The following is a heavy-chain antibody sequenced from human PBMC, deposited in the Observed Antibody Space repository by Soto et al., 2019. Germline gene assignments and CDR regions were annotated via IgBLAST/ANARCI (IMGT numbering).Heavy chain of an antibody. Sequence: GASVKVSCKASGYTFTDYYMHWVRQAPGQGLEWMGWLDPKSGGTHYAQRFQGRVTMTSDTSITTVYMELSRLRPDDTAVYYCAREATYYDSRWGQGTLVTVSS. D-gene: IGHD3-9*01. CDR2: LDPKSGGT. J-gene: IGHJ4*02. CDR1: GYTFTDYY. V-gene: IGHV1-2*02. CDR3: AREATYYDSR.